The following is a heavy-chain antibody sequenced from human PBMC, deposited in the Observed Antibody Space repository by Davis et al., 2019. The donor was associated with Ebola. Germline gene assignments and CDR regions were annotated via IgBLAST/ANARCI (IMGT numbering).Heavy chain of an antibody. Sequence: SETLSLTCTVSGGSISSYYWSWIRQPPGKGLEWIGYIYCSGSTNYNPSLKSRVTISVDTSKNQFSLKLSSVTAADTAVYYCARGMTTVTTDYYYYYGMDVWGQGTTVTVSS. D-gene: IGHD4-17*01. CDR3: ARGMTTVTTDYYYYYGMDV. V-gene: IGHV4-59*01. CDR1: GGSISSYY. CDR2: IYCSGST. J-gene: IGHJ6*02.